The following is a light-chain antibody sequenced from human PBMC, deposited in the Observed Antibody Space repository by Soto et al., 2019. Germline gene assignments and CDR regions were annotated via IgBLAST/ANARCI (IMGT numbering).Light chain of an antibody. V-gene: IGKV2-30*01. Sequence: DVVMTQSPLSLPVTLGQPASISCRSSQRLAYRDGNTALKWFQQRPGQAPRRLIYTVSNRDSGVPDRFSGSGSGTDFTRKISRVEAEDVGVYYCMQGTHWPPYTFGQGTKLEIK. J-gene: IGKJ2*01. CDR3: MQGTHWPPYT. CDR2: TVS. CDR1: QRLAYRDGNTA.